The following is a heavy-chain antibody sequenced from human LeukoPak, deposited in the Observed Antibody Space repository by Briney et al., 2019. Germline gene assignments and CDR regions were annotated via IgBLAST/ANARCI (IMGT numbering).Heavy chain of an antibody. CDR3: ARVRGYSVYDYIDY. Sequence: VASVKVSCKASGYTFTGYYMHWVRQAPGQGLEWMGWINPNSGATSYAEKFQGRATMTRDTSISTAYMELSRLRSDDTAVYCCARVRGYSVYDYIDYWGQGTLVTVSS. J-gene: IGHJ4*02. D-gene: IGHD5/OR15-5a*01. V-gene: IGHV1-2*02. CDR2: INPNSGAT. CDR1: GYTFTGYY.